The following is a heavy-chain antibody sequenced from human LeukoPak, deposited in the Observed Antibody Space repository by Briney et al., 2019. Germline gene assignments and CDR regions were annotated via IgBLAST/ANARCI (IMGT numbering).Heavy chain of an antibody. V-gene: IGHV4-39*07. J-gene: IGHJ4*02. Sequence: SETLSLTCTVSGGSISSSSYYWTWIRQPPGQGLQWIGEINHGGATNYNPSLESRVTISVDTSKNQFSLKLGSVTASDTAVYFCVRRAYSSGWYLDYWGQGTLVTVSS. CDR1: GGSISSSSYY. CDR2: INHGGAT. CDR3: VRRAYSSGWYLDY. D-gene: IGHD6-19*01.